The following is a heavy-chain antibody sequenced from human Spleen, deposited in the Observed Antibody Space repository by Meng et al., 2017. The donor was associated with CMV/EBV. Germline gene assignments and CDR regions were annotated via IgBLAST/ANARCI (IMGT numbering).Heavy chain of an antibody. V-gene: IGHV1-18*01. D-gene: IGHD3-22*01. CDR3: ARDLITMTPNWFDP. CDR2: ISGYNGKT. Sequence: ASVQVSCKASGYTFTSYGISWVRQAPGQGLEWMGWISGYNGKTNYAQKFQGRVTMTTDTSTSTAYMELRSLRSDDTAVYYCARDLITMTPNWFDPWGQGTLVTVSS. CDR1: GYTFTSYG. J-gene: IGHJ5*02.